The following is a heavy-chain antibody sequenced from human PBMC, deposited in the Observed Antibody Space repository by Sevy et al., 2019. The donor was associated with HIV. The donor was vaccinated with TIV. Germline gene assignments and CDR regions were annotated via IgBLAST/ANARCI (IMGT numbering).Heavy chain of an antibody. CDR3: ARDLGDILTGLRGWFDP. J-gene: IGHJ5*02. D-gene: IGHD3-9*01. V-gene: IGHV1-18*04. CDR1: GYTFTSYG. CDR2: ISAYKGNT. Sequence: ASVKVSCKASGYTFTSYGISWVRQAPGQGLEWMGWISAYKGNTNYAQKLQGRVTMTTDTSTSTAYMELRSLRSDDTAVYYCARDLGDILTGLRGWFDPWGQGTLVTVSS.